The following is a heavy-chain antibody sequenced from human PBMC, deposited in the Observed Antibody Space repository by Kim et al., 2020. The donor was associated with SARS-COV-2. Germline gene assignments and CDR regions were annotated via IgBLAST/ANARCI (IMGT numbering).Heavy chain of an antibody. CDR1: RFTFSTYA. V-gene: IGHV3-33*04. CDR3: VRDSGSGFAFDI. J-gene: IGHJ3*02. CDR2: IWFDGSNK. Sequence: GGSLRLSCAASRFTFSTYAMHWVRQAPGMGLEWVAAIWFDGSNKYYTDSVKGRFTISRDNSKNTLFLQMNSLRAEDTAVYYCVRDSGSGFAFDIWGQGTVVTVSS. D-gene: IGHD3-3*01.